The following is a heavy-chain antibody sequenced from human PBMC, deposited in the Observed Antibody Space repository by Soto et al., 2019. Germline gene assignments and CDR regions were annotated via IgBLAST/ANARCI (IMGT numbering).Heavy chain of an antibody. CDR1: GASISRGGFH. J-gene: IGHJ4*02. CDR2: LYSGST. Sequence: PSETLSLTCGVTGASISRGGFHWGWIRQPPGQGLEWIGILYSGSTYYNPSLKSRVTISADTSKNEFSLRLTSVTAADTAVYYCARRGSGHTFDYWGQGTLVTVSS. CDR3: ARRGSGHTFDY. V-gene: IGHV4-39*01. D-gene: IGHD3-10*01.